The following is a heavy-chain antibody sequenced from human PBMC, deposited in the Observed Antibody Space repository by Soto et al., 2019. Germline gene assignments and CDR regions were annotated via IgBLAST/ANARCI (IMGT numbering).Heavy chain of an antibody. D-gene: IGHD3-10*01. V-gene: IGHV1-18*04. Sequence: QVQLVQSGPEVKKPGASVRVSCMTSGYAFTSYGVNWVRQAPGQGLEWMGWIAPHSGRTTYLPKFQGSVTITADAATNTAYMELGSLSSDDTGIYFCARAATGSYHSAYWGQGTVVTVSS. J-gene: IGHJ4*02. CDR3: ARAATGSYHSAY. CDR2: IAPHSGRT. CDR1: GYAFTSYG.